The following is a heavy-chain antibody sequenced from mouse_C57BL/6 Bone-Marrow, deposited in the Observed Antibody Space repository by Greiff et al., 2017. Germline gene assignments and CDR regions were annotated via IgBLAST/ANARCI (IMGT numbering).Heavy chain of an antibody. V-gene: IGHV1-19*01. J-gene: IGHJ1*03. CDR1: GYTFTDYY. CDR3: ARRRELGLSLGFHV. D-gene: IGHD4-1*01. Sequence: EVQLQQSGPVLVKPGASVKMSCKASGYTFTDYYMNWVKQSHGKSLEWIGVINPYNGGTSYNQKFKGKATLTVDKSSSTAYMELNSLTSEDSAVYYCARRRELGLSLGFHVWGTGTTVTVSS. CDR2: INPYNGGT.